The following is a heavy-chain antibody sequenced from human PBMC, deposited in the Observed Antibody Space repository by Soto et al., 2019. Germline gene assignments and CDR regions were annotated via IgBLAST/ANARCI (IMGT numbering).Heavy chain of an antibody. D-gene: IGHD3-10*01. CDR1: GFTFSSYA. Sequence: EVQLLESGGGLVQPGGSLRLSCAASGFTFSSYAMNWVRQAPGKGLEWVSGISNSGGNTYYADSVKGRFTISRDNSKNTLYLQMNSLRVEDTALYYCAKERSDAPTGDWGQGTLVTVSS. CDR2: ISNSGGNT. V-gene: IGHV3-23*01. CDR3: AKERSDAPTGD. J-gene: IGHJ4*02.